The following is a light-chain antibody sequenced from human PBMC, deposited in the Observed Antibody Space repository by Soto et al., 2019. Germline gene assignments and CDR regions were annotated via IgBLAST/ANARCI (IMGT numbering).Light chain of an antibody. CDR1: SSNIGSNY. V-gene: IGLV1-47*01. CDR3: VAWDDSLSGYV. J-gene: IGLJ1*01. CDR2: RNN. Sequence: QSVLTQPPSASGTPGQRVTISCSGSSSNIGSNYVYWYQQLPGTAPKLLIYRNNQRPSGVPDRFSGSKSGTSASLAISGLRSEDEADYYCVAWDDSLSGYVFGTGTSSPS.